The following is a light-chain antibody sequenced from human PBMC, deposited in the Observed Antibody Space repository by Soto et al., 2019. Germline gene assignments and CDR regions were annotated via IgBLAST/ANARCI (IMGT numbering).Light chain of an antibody. Sequence: DIQMTQSPSTLSASVGDRVTITCRASQSISSWLAWYQQKPGKAPKLLIYDASSLESGVPSRFSGSGSGTEFTFTISSLQPDDFATYYCQQYRTFGQGTKV. V-gene: IGKV1-5*01. CDR1: QSISSW. CDR3: QQYRT. J-gene: IGKJ1*01. CDR2: DAS.